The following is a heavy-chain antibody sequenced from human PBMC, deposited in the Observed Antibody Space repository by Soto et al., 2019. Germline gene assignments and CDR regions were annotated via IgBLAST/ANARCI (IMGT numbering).Heavy chain of an antibody. CDR2: ISYDGSNK. V-gene: IGHV3-30*18. D-gene: IGHD4-17*01. CDR1: GFTFSSYG. Sequence: PGGSLRLSCAASGFTFSSYGMHWVRQAPGKGLEWVAVISYDGSNKYYADSVKGRFTISRDNSKNTLYLQMNSLRAEDTAVYYCAKAGGYGESTYYYYYMGVWGKGTKVSVSS. J-gene: IGHJ6*03. CDR3: AKAGGYGESTYYYYYMGV.